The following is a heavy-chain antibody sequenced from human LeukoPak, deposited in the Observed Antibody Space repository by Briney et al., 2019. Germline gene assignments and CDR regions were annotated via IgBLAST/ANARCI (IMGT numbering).Heavy chain of an antibody. Sequence: GASVKVSCKASGGTFSSYAISWVRQAPGQGLEWMGWINPNSGGTNYAQKFQGRVTMTRDTSISTAYMELSRLRSDDTAVYYCARESNEEGAFDIWGQGTMVTVSS. CDR3: ARESNEEGAFDI. J-gene: IGHJ3*02. CDR1: GGTFSSYA. D-gene: IGHD2-8*01. V-gene: IGHV1-2*02. CDR2: INPNSGGT.